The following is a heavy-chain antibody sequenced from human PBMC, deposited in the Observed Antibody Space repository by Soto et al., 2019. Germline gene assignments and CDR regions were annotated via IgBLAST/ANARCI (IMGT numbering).Heavy chain of an antibody. CDR1: GFTFSSYW. Sequence: PGGSLRLSCAASGFTFSSYWTSWVRQAPGKGLEWVANIKQDGSEKYYVDSVKGRFTISRDNAKNSLYLQMNSLRAEDTAVYYCARERILYKPQYYYGMDVWGQGTTVTVSS. CDR3: ARERILYKPQYYYGMDV. J-gene: IGHJ6*02. CDR2: IKQDGSEK. V-gene: IGHV3-7*01. D-gene: IGHD2-8*01.